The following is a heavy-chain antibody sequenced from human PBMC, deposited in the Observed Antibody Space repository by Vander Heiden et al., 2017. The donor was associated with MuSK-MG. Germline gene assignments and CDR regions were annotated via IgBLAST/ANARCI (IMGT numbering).Heavy chain of an antibody. CDR3: ASDYYDSSGYYVSVGY. CDR1: GGSISSSSYY. CDR2: IYYSGST. J-gene: IGHJ4*02. Sequence: LQESGPGLVKPSETLSLTCTVSGGSISSSSYYWGWIRQPPGKGLEWIGSIYYSGSTYYNPSLKSRVTISVDTSKYQFSLKLSSVTAADTAVYYCASDYYDSSGYYVSVGYWGQGTLVTVSS. V-gene: IGHV4-39*07. D-gene: IGHD3-22*01.